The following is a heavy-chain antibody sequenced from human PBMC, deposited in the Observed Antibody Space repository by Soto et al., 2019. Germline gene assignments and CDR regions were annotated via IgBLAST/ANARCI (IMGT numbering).Heavy chain of an antibody. CDR3: ASEQWAGGMDV. CDR1: GFTFSSYS. V-gene: IGHV3-21*06. J-gene: IGHJ6*02. Sequence: EVQLVESGGGLVKPGGSLRLSCAASGFTFSSYSMNWVRQAPGKGLEWVSSISSSSSYIYYADSVKGRFTISRDNAKNSLYLQMNSLRAEDTAVYYCASEQWAGGMDVWGQGPRSPSP. CDR2: ISSSSSYI. D-gene: IGHD6-19*01.